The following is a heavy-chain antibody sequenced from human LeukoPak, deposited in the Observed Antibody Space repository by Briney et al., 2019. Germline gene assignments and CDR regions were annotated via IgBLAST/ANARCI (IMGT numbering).Heavy chain of an antibody. Sequence: SETLSLTCAVYGGSFSGYYWSWIRQPPGKGLEWIGEINHSGSTNYNPSLKSRVTISVDTSKNQFSLKLSSVTAADTAAYYCANRIAGGYFDYWGQGTLVTVSS. CDR3: ANRIAGGYFDY. CDR2: INHSGST. CDR1: GGSFSGYY. J-gene: IGHJ4*02. D-gene: IGHD6-13*01. V-gene: IGHV4-34*01.